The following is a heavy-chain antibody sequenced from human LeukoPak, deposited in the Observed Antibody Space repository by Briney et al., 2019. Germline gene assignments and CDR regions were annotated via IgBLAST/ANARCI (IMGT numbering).Heavy chain of an antibody. CDR2: INTNTGNP. CDR1: GGSFSSYV. D-gene: IGHD6-19*01. CDR3: ARVEQSRRSSGWSLY. Sequence: GASVKVSCKASGGSFSSYVITWVRQAPGQGLEWMGWINTNTGNPTYAQGFTGRFVFSLDTSVSTAYLQISSLKAEDTAVYYCARVEQSRRSSGWSLYWGQGTLVTVSS. J-gene: IGHJ4*02. V-gene: IGHV7-4-1*02.